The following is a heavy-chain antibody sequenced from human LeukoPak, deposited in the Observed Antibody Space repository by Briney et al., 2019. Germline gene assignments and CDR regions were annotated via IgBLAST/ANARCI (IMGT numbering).Heavy chain of an antibody. CDR3: TRHFLVGATTPFDF. D-gene: IGHD1-26*01. J-gene: IGHJ4*02. Sequence: GGSLRLSCAASGLTFSRYAMSWVRQAPGKGLQWVGRIRSKANNYATTYAASVKGRFTISRDDSKNTAYLQMNSLKTEDTAMYYCTRHFLVGATTPFDFWGQGTLVTVSS. CDR1: GLTFSRYA. V-gene: IGHV3-73*01. CDR2: IRSKANNYAT.